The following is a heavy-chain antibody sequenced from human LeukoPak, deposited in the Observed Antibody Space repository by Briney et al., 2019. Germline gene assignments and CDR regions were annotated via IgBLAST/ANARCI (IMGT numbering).Heavy chain of an antibody. CDR1: GYTFTSYA. Sequence: GASVKVSCKASGYTFTSYAMHWVRQAPGQRLEWMGWINAGNGNTKYSQKFQGRVTITRDTSASTAYMELSSLRSEDTAVYYCARDRAVTTVYYYYYYGMDVWGQGTTVTVSS. V-gene: IGHV1-3*01. CDR2: INAGNGNT. D-gene: IGHD4-17*01. CDR3: ARDRAVTTVYYYYYYGMDV. J-gene: IGHJ6*02.